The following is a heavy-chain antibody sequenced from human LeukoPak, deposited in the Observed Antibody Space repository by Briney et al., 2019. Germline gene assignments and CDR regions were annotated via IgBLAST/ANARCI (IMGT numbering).Heavy chain of an antibody. V-gene: IGHV4-34*01. D-gene: IGHD3-10*01. CDR3: ARDGSLSDGMDV. Sequence: SQTLSLTCAVYGRSFSSYYWSWIRHPPGKGLEWIGEINHSGSTNYNPSLKSRVTISVDTSKNQFSLKLSSVTAADTAVYYCARDGSLSDGMDVWGQGTTVTVSS. J-gene: IGHJ6*02. CDR2: INHSGST. CDR1: GRSFSSYY.